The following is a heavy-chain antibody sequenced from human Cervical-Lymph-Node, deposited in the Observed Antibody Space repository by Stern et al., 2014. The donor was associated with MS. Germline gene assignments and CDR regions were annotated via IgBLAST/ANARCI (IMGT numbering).Heavy chain of an antibody. V-gene: IGHV4-31*03. D-gene: IGHD6-19*01. CDR3: ARDSGIAVAGTGAFDI. Sequence: QLQLQESGPGLVKPSQTLSLTCTVSGGSISSGGYYWSWIRQHPGKGLEXIGYIYYSGSTYYNPSLKSRVTISVDTSKNQFSLKLSSVTAADTAVYYCARDSGIAVAGTGAFDIWGQGTMVTVSS. CDR2: IYYSGST. CDR1: GGSISSGGYY. J-gene: IGHJ3*02.